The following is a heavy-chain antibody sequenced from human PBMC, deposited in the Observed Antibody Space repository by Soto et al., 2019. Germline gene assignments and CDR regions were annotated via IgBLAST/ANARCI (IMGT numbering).Heavy chain of an antibody. CDR2: IYYSGST. CDR3: ARDSKRGYSGYDKLDY. CDR1: GGSISSYY. V-gene: IGHV4-59*01. Sequence: QVQLQESGPGLVKPSETLSLTCTVSGGSISSYYWTWIRQPPGKGLEWIGYIYYSGSTNYNRSLKSRVTISVDTSKNQFSLKLSSVTAADTAVYYCARDSKRGYSGYDKLDYWGQGTLVTVSS. J-gene: IGHJ4*02. D-gene: IGHD5-12*01.